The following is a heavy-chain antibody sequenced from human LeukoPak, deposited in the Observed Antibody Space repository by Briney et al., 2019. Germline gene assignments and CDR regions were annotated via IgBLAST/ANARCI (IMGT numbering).Heavy chain of an antibody. Sequence: ASVKVSCKASGGTFSSYVISWVRQAPGQGLEWMGWINPNSGGTNYAQKFQGRVTMTRDTSISTAYMELSRLRSDDTAVYYCARLHIVVVTAIPGAFDIWGQGTMVTVSS. CDR3: ARLHIVVVTAIPGAFDI. D-gene: IGHD2-21*02. V-gene: IGHV1-2*02. CDR2: INPNSGGT. J-gene: IGHJ3*02. CDR1: GGTFSSYV.